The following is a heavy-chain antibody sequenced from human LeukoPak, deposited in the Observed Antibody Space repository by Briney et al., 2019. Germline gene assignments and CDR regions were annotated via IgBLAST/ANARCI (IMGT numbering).Heavy chain of an antibody. V-gene: IGHV3-21*04. D-gene: IGHD3-10*01. CDR2: ISSSSSFI. Sequence: PGGSLRLSCAASGFTFSRYSMNWVRQAPGKGLEWVSSISSSSSFIYYSDSLKGRFTISRDNAKNSLYLQMNSLRAEDTAVYYCARLARSSPYFDYWGQGTLVTVSS. J-gene: IGHJ4*02. CDR3: ARLARSSPYFDY. CDR1: GFTFSRYS.